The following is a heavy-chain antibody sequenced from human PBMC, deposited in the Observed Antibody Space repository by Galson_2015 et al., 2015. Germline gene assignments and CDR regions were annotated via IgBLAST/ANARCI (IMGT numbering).Heavy chain of an antibody. CDR2: INAGGIST. V-gene: IGHV3-23*01. Sequence: SLRLSCAASGFNFSSFAMTWVRQAPGKGLEWVAAINAGGISTYYADSVKRRFIISKDNSRSMLYLQMTGLRADDTAIYWCAKSTVMYFDWWADWGQGTHVSVSS. CDR3: AKSTVMYFDWWAD. CDR1: GFNFSSFA. D-gene: IGHD3-9*01. J-gene: IGHJ4*02.